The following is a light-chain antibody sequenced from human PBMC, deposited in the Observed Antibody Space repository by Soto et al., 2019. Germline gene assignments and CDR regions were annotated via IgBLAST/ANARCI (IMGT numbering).Light chain of an antibody. CDR3: QQYNSYSVT. V-gene: IGKV1-5*01. CDR1: QSISSW. J-gene: IGKJ1*01. CDR2: DAP. Sequence: DIQMTQSPSTLSASVGDRVTITCRASQSISSWLAWYQQKPGKAPKLLIYDAPSLESGVPSRFSGSGSGTEFTLTMSSLQPDDFATYYCQQYNSYSVTFGQGTKVEIK.